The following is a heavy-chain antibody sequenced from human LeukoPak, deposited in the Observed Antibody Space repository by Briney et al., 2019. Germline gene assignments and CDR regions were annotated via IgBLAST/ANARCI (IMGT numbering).Heavy chain of an antibody. CDR1: GYSFISYW. CDR3: ARSARGKVWFGAPTWFDP. CDR2: IYPGDSSI. D-gene: IGHD3-10*01. Sequence: GASLKISCQGSGYSFISYWIGWVRQMPGKGLEWMGIIYPGDSSIRYSPSFQGQVTISVDKSTSTAYLQWSSLKASDTAMYYCARSARGKVWFGAPTWFDPWGQGTLVSVSS. J-gene: IGHJ5*02. V-gene: IGHV5-51*01.